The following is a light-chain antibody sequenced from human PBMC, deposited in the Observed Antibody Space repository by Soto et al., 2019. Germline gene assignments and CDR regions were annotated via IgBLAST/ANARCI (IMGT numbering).Light chain of an antibody. CDR2: DVS. CDR3: STYTTSNTLQIV. J-gene: IGLJ1*01. CDR1: SSDVGGYNY. Sequence: QSVLTQPASVSGSPGQSITISCTGTSSDVGGYNYVSWYQHHPAKAPKLMIFDVSNRPSGVSNRISGSKSGNTASLTISGLRPEEEADYYCSTYTTSNTLQIVFGPGTKLTVL. V-gene: IGLV2-14*03.